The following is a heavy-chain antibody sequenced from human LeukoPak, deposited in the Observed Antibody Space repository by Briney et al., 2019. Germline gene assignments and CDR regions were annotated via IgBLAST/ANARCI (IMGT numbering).Heavy chain of an antibody. CDR3: ARGGGILDYYDTSGYYSFYFDH. Sequence: ASETLSLTCSVSGDSTAGRYWSWIRQSPGKGLEWLGLVYKSGDINYHPSFRSRLSVSLDRSKTQVSLRLRSVTAADTAVYYCARGGGILDYYDTSGYYSFYFDHWGQGTLVTVSS. D-gene: IGHD3-22*01. V-gene: IGHV4-59*11. CDR1: GDSTAGRY. CDR2: VYKSGDI. J-gene: IGHJ4*02.